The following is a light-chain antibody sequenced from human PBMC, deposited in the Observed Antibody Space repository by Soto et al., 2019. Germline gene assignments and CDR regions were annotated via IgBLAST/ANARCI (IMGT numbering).Light chain of an antibody. Sequence: EIVLTQSPGTLSLSPGERATLSCRASQTLSTNSLAWYQQRPGQTPRLLIYAASTRDTDIPDRFNGSGSGTDFALTISRLEPEDFALYYCQQYKNWPPLTFGGGTKVEIK. CDR2: AAS. CDR3: QQYKNWPPLT. J-gene: IGKJ4*01. CDR1: QTLSTNS. V-gene: IGKV3-20*01.